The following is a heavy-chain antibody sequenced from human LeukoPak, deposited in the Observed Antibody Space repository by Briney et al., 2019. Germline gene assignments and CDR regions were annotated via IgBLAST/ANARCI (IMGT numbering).Heavy chain of an antibody. V-gene: IGHV1-2*02. CDR1: GYTFTGYY. Sequence: ASVKVSREASGYTFTGYYMHWVRQAPGQGLEWMGWINPNSGGTNYAQKFQGRVTMTRDTSISTAYMELSRLRSDDTAVYYCARVAVGIAVGSGNWFDPWGQGTLVTVSS. J-gene: IGHJ5*02. CDR2: INPNSGGT. CDR3: ARVAVGIAVGSGNWFDP. D-gene: IGHD6-19*01.